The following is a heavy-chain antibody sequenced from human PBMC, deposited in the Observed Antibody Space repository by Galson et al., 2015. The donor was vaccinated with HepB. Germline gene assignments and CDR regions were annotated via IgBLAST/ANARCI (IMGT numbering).Heavy chain of an antibody. D-gene: IGHD6-13*01. V-gene: IGHV3-49*03. CDR1: GFTFGDYA. J-gene: IGHJ4*02. CDR2: IRSKAYGGTT. Sequence: SLRLSCATSGFTFGDYAMSWFRQAPGKGLEWVGFIRSKAYGGTTEYAASVKGRFTISRDDSKSIAYLQMNSLKAEDTAVYYCTRDKPCISCPDFDYWGQGTLVTVSS. CDR3: TRDKPCISCPDFDY.